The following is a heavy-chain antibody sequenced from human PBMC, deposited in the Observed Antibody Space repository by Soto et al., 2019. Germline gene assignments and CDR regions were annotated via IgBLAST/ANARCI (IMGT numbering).Heavy chain of an antibody. Sequence: ASVKVSCKVSGYTLTELSMHWVRQAPGKGLEWMGGFDPEDGETIYAQKFQGRVTMTEDTSTDTAYMELSSLRSEDTAVYYCATTYYYGSGTYFDYWGQGTLVTVPS. CDR2: FDPEDGET. D-gene: IGHD3-10*01. J-gene: IGHJ4*02. V-gene: IGHV1-24*01. CDR3: ATTYYYGSGTYFDY. CDR1: GYTLTELS.